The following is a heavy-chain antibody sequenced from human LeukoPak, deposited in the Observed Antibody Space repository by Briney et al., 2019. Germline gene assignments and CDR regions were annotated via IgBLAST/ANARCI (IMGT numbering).Heavy chain of an antibody. D-gene: IGHD2-21*01. V-gene: IGHV3-23*01. CDR2: ISVSGNT. CDR1: GFDFSSYG. CDR3: AKAPVTTCSGAYCYPFDY. Sequence: GGSLRLSCAASGFDFSSYGMHWVRQAPGKGLEWVSAISVSGNTYHADSVKGRFTISRDSSKNTLYLQMNRLRAEDAAVYYCAKAPVTTCSGAYCYPFDYWGQGTLVTVSS. J-gene: IGHJ4*02.